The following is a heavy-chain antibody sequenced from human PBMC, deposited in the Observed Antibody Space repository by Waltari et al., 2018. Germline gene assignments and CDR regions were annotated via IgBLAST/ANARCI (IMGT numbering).Heavy chain of an antibody. CDR2: IIPILGTA. CDR3: ARSHYYDSSGPHVHFDY. Sequence: QVQLVQSGAEVKKPGSSVKVSCKASGGTFSSYAISWVRQAPGQGLEWMGGIIPILGTANYAQKFQGRVTITADESTSTAYMELSSLRSEDTAVYYCARSHYYDSSGPHVHFDYWGQGTLVTVSS. D-gene: IGHD3-22*01. V-gene: IGHV1-69*01. J-gene: IGHJ4*02. CDR1: GGTFSSYA.